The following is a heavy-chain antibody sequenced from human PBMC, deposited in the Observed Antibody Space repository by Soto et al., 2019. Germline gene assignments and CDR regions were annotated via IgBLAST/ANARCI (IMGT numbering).Heavy chain of an antibody. J-gene: IGHJ4*02. CDR1: GGTFSSYA. V-gene: IGHV1-69*06. Sequence: SVKVSCKASGGTFSSYAISWVRQAPGQGLEWMGGIIPIFGTANYAQKFQGRVTITADKSTSTAYMELSSLRSDDTAVYYCARGSTRFLEWLLYYYFDYWGQGTLVTVSS. D-gene: IGHD3-3*01. CDR3: ARGSTRFLEWLLYYYFDY. CDR2: IIPIFGTA.